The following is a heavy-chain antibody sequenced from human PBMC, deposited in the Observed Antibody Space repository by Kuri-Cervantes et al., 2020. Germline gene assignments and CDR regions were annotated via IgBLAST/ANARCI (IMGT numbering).Heavy chain of an antibody. CDR3: ARSQKGRAYGPSMNWFDP. J-gene: IGHJ5*02. D-gene: IGHD3-10*01. Sequence: GESLKISCAASGFTFSNSDMNWVRQAPGKGLEWVSGVSWNGSRTHYADSVKGRFIISRDNSRNFLYQQMNSLRPEDMAVYYCARSQKGRAYGPSMNWFDPWGQGTLVTVSS. CDR1: GFTFSNSD. CDR2: VSWNGSRT. V-gene: IGHV3-19*01.